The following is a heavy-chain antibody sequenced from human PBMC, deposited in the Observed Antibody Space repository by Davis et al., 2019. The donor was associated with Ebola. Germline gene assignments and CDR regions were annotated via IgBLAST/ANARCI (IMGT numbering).Heavy chain of an antibody. Sequence: MPGGSLRPSCTVSDGSISSYYWSWIRQPPGKGLDWIGYIYYSGSTNYNPSLKSRVSISIDTSKKQFSLKLTSVTAADTAVYYCARGPTRYYFDNWGQGTLVTVPS. CDR2: IYYSGST. J-gene: IGHJ4*02. CDR1: DGSISSYY. CDR3: ARGPTRYYFDN. V-gene: IGHV4-59*08.